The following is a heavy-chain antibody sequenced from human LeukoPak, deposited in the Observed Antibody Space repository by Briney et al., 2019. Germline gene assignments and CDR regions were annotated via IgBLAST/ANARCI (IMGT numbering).Heavy chain of an antibody. CDR2: INHSGST. CDR1: GGSFSGYY. Sequence: SSETLSLNCAVYGGSFSGYYWSWIRQPPGKGLEWIGEINHSGSTNYNPSLKSRVTISVDTSKNQFSLKLSSVTAADTAVYYCARRRRIVGATPGAFGIWGQGTMVTVSS. CDR3: ARRRRIVGATPGAFGI. V-gene: IGHV4-34*01. D-gene: IGHD1-26*01. J-gene: IGHJ3*02.